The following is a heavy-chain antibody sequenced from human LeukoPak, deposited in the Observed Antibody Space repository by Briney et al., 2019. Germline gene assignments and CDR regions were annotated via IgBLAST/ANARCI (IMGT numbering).Heavy chain of an antibody. Sequence: PSETLSLTCTVSGGSISSYYWSWIRQPPGKGLEWIGYIYYRGSTNYNPSLKSRVTISVDTSKNQFSLKLSSVTAADTAVYYCARDRFYYYGMDVWGKGTTVTVSS. J-gene: IGHJ6*04. V-gene: IGHV4-59*01. CDR3: ARDRFYYYGMDV. CDR2: IYYRGST. CDR1: GGSISSYY.